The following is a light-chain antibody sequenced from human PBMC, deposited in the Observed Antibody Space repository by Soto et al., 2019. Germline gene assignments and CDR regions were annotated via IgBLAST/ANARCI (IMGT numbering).Light chain of an antibody. CDR3: QQYNKWPLT. Sequence: DTVMTQSPGTLSVSPGERATLSCRASQSVISNLAWYQQKPGQAPRLLIQDASTRATGTPARFSGGGSGTEFTLTISSLQSEDFTVYYCQQYNKWPLTFGQGTKVDIK. V-gene: IGKV3-15*01. CDR2: DAS. CDR1: QSVISN. J-gene: IGKJ1*01.